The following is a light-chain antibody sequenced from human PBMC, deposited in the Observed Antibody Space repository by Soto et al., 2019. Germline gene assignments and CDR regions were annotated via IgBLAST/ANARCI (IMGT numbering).Light chain of an antibody. V-gene: IGKV1-5*01. CDR3: QQYNTYPWM. CDR2: GAS. CDR1: QSVSTW. J-gene: IGKJ1*01. Sequence: DIQMTQSPSTLSASVGDRVIITCRASQSVSTWLAWYQQKAGKAPKLLIYGASSLESGVPSRLSGSGSGIEFTLTITSLQPDDFATYYCQQYNTYPWMFGHGTKVEIK.